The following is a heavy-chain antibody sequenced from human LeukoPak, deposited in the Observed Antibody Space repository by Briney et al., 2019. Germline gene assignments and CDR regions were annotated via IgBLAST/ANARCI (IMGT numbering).Heavy chain of an antibody. CDR1: GFTFSSYW. CDR2: INTDGSVR. CDR3: ARGGYSVNSLDY. D-gene: IGHD6-25*01. J-gene: IGHJ4*02. V-gene: IGHV3-74*01. Sequence: PGGSLRLSCAASGFTFSSYWMHWVRQAPGKGLVWLSRINTDGSVRNHADSAEGRCTISRDDAKNTLYLQMSSLRADDTAVYYCARGGYSVNSLDYWGQGTLVTVSS.